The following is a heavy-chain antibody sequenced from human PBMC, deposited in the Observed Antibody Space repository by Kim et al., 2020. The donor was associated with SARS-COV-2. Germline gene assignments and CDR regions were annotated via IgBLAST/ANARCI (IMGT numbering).Heavy chain of an antibody. Sequence: GGSLRLSCAASGFTFDDYAIEWVRQAPGKGLEWVAGITWNSGSIGYADSVKGRFAISRDNAKNSLYLQMNSLRTEDTALYYCAGWSYYGMDVWGQETTVTVSS. CDR3: AGWSYYGMDV. CDR2: ITWNSGSI. J-gene: IGHJ6*02. D-gene: IGHD6-19*01. V-gene: IGHV3-9*01. CDR1: GFTFDDYA.